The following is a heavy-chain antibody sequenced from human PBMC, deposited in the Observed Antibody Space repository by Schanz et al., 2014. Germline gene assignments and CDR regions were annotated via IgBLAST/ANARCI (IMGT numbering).Heavy chain of an antibody. Sequence: VQMVESGGGVVQPGRSLRLSCAASGFAFSVYGMHWVRQAPGKGPEWVAAMSYDGSIKYYGDSVKGRFTISRDNSKNTLYLHMNTLRAEDTSVYFCARVRRRIATPSTPSFRNYYYYAMDVWGQGTTVTVSS. J-gene: IGHJ6*02. CDR3: ARVRRRIATPSTPSFRNYYYYAMDV. V-gene: IGHV3-33*01. CDR2: MSYDGSIK. CDR1: GFAFSVYG. D-gene: IGHD6-13*01.